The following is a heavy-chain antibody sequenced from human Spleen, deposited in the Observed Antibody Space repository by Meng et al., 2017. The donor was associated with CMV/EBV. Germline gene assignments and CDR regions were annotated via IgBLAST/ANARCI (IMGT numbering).Heavy chain of an antibody. J-gene: IGHJ6*02. V-gene: IGHV1-2*02. D-gene: IGHD2-15*01. CDR3: ARDGNYCSGGSCYWSLRMYYGMDV. CDR1: GYTFTGYY. CDR2: INPNSGGT. Sequence: ASVKVSCKASGYTFTGYYMHWVRQAPGQRLEWMGWINPNSGGTNYAQKFQGRVTMTRDTSISTAYMELSRLRSDDTAVYYCARDGNYCSGGSCYWSLRMYYGMDVWGQGTTVTVSS.